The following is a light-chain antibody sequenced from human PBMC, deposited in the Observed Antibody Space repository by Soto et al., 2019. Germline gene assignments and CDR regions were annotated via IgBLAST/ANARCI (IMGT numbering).Light chain of an antibody. Sequence: AIQMTQSPSSLSASVGDRVNITCRASQGIRNDIGWYQQKPGKAPKLLIYAASSLQSGVPSRFSGSGSGTDFTLTISSLQPEDFATYYCLQDYNYPRTFGQGTNVEIK. CDR2: AAS. CDR1: QGIRND. J-gene: IGKJ1*01. V-gene: IGKV1-6*01. CDR3: LQDYNYPRT.